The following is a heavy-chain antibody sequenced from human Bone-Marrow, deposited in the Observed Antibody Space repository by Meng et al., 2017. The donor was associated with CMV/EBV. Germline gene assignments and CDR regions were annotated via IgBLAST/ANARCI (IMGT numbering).Heavy chain of an antibody. CDR1: GFTFSSYE. CDR2: ISSSGSTI. V-gene: IGHV3-48*03. Sequence: LSLTCAASGFTFSSYEMNWVRQAPGKGLEWVSYISSSGSTIYYADSVKGRFTISRDNAKNSLYLQMNSLRAEDTAVYYCARVVGTGDPSFYDAFDIWGQGTMVTVSS. CDR3: ARVVGTGDPSFYDAFDI. D-gene: IGHD5-12*01. J-gene: IGHJ3*02.